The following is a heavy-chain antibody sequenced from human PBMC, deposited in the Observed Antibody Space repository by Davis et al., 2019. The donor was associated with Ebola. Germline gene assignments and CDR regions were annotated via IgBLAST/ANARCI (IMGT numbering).Heavy chain of an antibody. V-gene: IGHV1-24*01. CDR3: ARDRGEITMVRGVIITHVAGMDV. J-gene: IGHJ6*02. CDR2: FDPEDGET. D-gene: IGHD3-10*01. Sequence: ASVKVSCKVSGYTLTELSMHWVRQAPGKGLEWMGGFDPEDGETIYAQKFQGRVTMTEDTSTDTAYMELSRLRSDDTAVYYCARDRGEITMVRGVIITHVAGMDVWGQGTTVTVSS. CDR1: GYTLTELS.